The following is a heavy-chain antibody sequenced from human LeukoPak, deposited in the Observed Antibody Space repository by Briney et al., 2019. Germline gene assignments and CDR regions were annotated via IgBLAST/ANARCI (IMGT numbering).Heavy chain of an antibody. CDR1: GFSFSGHW. Sequence: GGSLRLSCAASGFSFSGHWMSWVRQAPGKRLEWVANINQGGSDKYYVDSVKGRFTISRDNDNTLLYQQMNSLRGEDTAVYYCTRDRARAEDDWGQGTLVTVSS. J-gene: IGHJ4*02. CDR3: TRDRARAEDD. D-gene: IGHD1-14*01. CDR2: INQGGSDK. V-gene: IGHV3-7*01.